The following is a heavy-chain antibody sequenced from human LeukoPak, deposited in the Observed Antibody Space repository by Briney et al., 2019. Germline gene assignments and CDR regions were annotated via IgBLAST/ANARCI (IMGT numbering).Heavy chain of an antibody. D-gene: IGHD3-10*01. CDR3: ARHVYGSGDIDY. CDR1: GGSISSSSYY. V-gene: IGHV4-39*01. CDR2: IYYSGST. J-gene: IGHJ4*02. Sequence: SETLSLTCTVSGGSISSSSYYWGWIRQPPGKXXXXIGSIYYSGSTYYNPSLKSRVTISVDTSKNQFSLKLSSVTAADTAVYYCARHVYGSGDIDYWGQGALVTVSS.